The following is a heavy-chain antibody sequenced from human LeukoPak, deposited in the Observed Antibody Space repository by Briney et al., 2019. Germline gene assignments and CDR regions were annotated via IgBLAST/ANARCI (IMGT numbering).Heavy chain of an antibody. V-gene: IGHV3-23*01. CDR2: ISGSGGST. Sequence: GGSLRLSCAASGFTFSSYAMSWVRQGPGKGLEWVSAISGSGGSTYYADSVKGRFTISRDNSKNTLYLQMNSLRAEDTAVYYCAKDLRYCSGGSCGYWGQGTLVTVSS. CDR1: GFTFSSYA. D-gene: IGHD2-15*01. CDR3: AKDLRYCSGGSCGY. J-gene: IGHJ4*02.